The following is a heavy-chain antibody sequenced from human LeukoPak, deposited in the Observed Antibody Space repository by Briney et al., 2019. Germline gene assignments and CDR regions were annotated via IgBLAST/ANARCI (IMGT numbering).Heavy chain of an antibody. J-gene: IGHJ3*02. CDR1: GNAFITYA. CDR2: INDGDGDT. Sequence: ASVKVSCKASGNAFITYAMYWVRQAPGQRLGWMGWINDGDGDTRYSQRFQGRVTMTRDTSARTAYMELSSLRSEDTAVYYCASDAFDIWGQGTMVTVSS. V-gene: IGHV1-3*01. CDR3: ASDAFDI.